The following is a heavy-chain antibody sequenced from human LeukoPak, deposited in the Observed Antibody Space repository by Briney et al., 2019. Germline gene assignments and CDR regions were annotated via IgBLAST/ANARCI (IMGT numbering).Heavy chain of an antibody. J-gene: IGHJ4*02. D-gene: IGHD6-19*01. Sequence: GGSLRLSCAASGFTFSSYAMSWVRQAPGKGVEWVSAISGSGGSTYYADSVKGRFIISRDNSKNTLYLQMNSLRAEDTAVYYCARRSGIAVAGAFDYWGQGTLVTVSS. CDR2: ISGSGGST. V-gene: IGHV3-23*01. CDR3: ARRSGIAVAGAFDY. CDR1: GFTFSSYA.